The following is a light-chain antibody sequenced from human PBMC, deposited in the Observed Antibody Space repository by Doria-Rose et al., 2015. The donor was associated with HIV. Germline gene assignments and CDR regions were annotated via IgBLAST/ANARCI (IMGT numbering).Light chain of an antibody. CDR2: AAS. CDR3: QQTYSSPPWT. V-gene: IGKV1-39*01. CDR1: QTVSTH. Sequence: SASIGDRVTITCRVSQTVSTHLNWFQQEPGKAPKLLIYAASRLQSGVPSRFSGSGSGTDFTLTISGLQPGDFATYYCQQTYSSPPWTLGQGTKVEMK. J-gene: IGKJ1*01.